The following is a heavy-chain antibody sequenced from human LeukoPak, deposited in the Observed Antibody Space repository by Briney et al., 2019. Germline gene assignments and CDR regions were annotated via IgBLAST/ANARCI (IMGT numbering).Heavy chain of an antibody. CDR2: ISSGSSTI. J-gene: IGHJ4*02. CDR3: ARDPLVVVVAATPLDY. Sequence: PGGSLRLSCAASGFTFSSYSMNWVRQAPGKGLEWVSYISSGSSTIYYADSVKGRFTISRDNAKNSLYLQMNSLRAEDTAVYYCARDPLVVVVAATPLDYWGQGTLVTVSS. V-gene: IGHV3-48*04. D-gene: IGHD2-15*01. CDR1: GFTFSSYS.